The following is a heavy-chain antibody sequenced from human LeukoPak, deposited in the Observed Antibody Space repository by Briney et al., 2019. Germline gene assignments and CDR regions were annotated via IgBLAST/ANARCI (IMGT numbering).Heavy chain of an antibody. V-gene: IGHV3-23*01. D-gene: IGHD2-2*01. CDR2: ISGSGGST. Sequence: GGSLRLSCAASGFTFSSYGMSWVRQAPGKGLEWVSAISGSGGSTYYADSVKGRFTISRDNSKNTLYLQMNSLRAEDTAVYYCAHCSSTSCSRGALGYWGQGTLVTVSS. CDR1: GFTFSSYG. J-gene: IGHJ4*02. CDR3: AHCSSTSCSRGALGY.